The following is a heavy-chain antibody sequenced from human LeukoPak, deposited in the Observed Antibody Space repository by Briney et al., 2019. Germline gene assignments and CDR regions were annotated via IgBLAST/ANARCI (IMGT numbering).Heavy chain of an antibody. D-gene: IGHD3-9*01. J-gene: IGHJ4*02. V-gene: IGHV3-23*01. Sequence: GGSLRLSCAASGFNFSNYAMTWVRQAPGKGLEWVSTVNSNDRPYYADSVKGRFTISRDNSKNTLYLQMNSLRAEDTAVYYCAKDNGKVLRYFDWSPPADYWGQGTLVTVSS. CDR1: GFNFSNYA. CDR3: AKDNGKVLRYFDWSPPADY. CDR2: VNSNDRP.